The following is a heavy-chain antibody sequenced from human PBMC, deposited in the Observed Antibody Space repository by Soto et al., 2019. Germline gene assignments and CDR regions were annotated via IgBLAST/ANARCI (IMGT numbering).Heavy chain of an antibody. D-gene: IGHD3-9*01. CDR2: INHSGGA. Sequence: QVQLQQWGAGLLKPSETLSLTCGVSGGSFIGYDWSWIRQPPGTGMEWIGEINHSGGANYNPSLNSRVTISVESSKHQFSLKVNPVTAADTAIYYCARVRKRYQPATIWCDPWGQGTMVTVFS. CDR3: ARVRKRYQPATIWCDP. CDR1: GGSFIGYD. J-gene: IGHJ5*02. V-gene: IGHV4-34*01.